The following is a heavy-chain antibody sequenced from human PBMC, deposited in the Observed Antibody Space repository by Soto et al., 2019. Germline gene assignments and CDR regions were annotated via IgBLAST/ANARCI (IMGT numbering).Heavy chain of an antibody. CDR3: ARGNCSGGSCLNYYYMDV. CDR1: GGTFSSYT. J-gene: IGHJ6*03. CDR2: IIPILGIA. Sequence: QVQLVQSGAEVKKPGSSVKVSCKASGGTFSSYTISWVRQAPGQGLEWMGRIIPILGIANYAQKFQGRVTITADKSTSTSYMELSSLRSEDTAVYYCARGNCSGGSCLNYYYMDVWGKGTTVTFSS. V-gene: IGHV1-69*02. D-gene: IGHD2-15*01.